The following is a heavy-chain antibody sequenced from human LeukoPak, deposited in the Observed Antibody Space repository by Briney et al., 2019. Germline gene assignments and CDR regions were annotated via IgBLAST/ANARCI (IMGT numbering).Heavy chain of an antibody. D-gene: IGHD2-2*01. CDR1: GFTFNNYA. V-gene: IGHV3-23*01. CDR2: IMIGGDGK. J-gene: IGHJ4*02. Sequence: GGSLRLSCAGSGFTFNNYAMSWVRRAPRKGLEWVSTIMIGGDGKHYADSVKGRFTISRDRSESTLYLQVNGLRADDTAVYYCVRAAPRDCSPASCSLFDTWGQGTLVTVSS. CDR3: VRAAPRDCSPASCSLFDT.